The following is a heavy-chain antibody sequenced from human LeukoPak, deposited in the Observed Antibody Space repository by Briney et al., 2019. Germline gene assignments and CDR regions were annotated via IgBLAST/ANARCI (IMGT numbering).Heavy chain of an antibody. CDR1: GGSISSSDHY. D-gene: IGHD3-10*01. J-gene: IGHJ5*02. CDR2: IYYSGRA. Sequence: SETLSLTCTVSGGSISSSDHYWGWIRQPPGKGLEWIGNIYYSGRANYNPSFRSRVTISIDTSKNQFSLKLSSVTAADTAVYYCARRALNIQSMVRGVKGWFDPWGQGTLVTVSS. CDR3: ARRALNIQSMVRGVKGWFDP. V-gene: IGHV4-39*01.